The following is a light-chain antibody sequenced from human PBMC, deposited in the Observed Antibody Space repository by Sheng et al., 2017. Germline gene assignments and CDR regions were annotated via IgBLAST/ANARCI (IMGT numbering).Light chain of an antibody. CDR1: QNIDTF. CDR3: QQAFTTPAT. Sequence: DIQMTQSPSSLSASVGDSVTMTCRASQNIDTFVNWFQQKPGKAPIILIYGASTLQSGVSSRFSGSGSGTDFTLTISGLEPEDFAMYYCQQAFTTPATFGLGTRVDVK. V-gene: IGKV1-39*01. CDR2: GAS. J-gene: IGKJ5*01.